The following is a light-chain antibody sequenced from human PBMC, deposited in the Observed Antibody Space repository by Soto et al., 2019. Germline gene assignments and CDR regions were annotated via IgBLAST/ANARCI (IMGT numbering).Light chain of an antibody. CDR3: QHHNSYFQT. Sequence: DIQMTQSPPTLSASVGDRVTITCRASQSIRHYLAWYQQMPGKAPKLLIYGASTLQSGVPSRFSGSGSGNEFTLNTSRLKPDYFGTYSCQHHNSYFQTFRQGTKV. CDR1: QSIRHY. V-gene: IGKV1-5*01. J-gene: IGKJ1*01. CDR2: GAS.